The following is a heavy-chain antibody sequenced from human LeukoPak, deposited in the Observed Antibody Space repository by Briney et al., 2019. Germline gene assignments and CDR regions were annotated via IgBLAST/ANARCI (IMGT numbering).Heavy chain of an antibody. D-gene: IGHD6-19*01. J-gene: IGHJ3*02. V-gene: IGHV3-7*01. CDR2: IKQDGSEK. Sequence: GGSLRLSCAASGFTFSSYWMSWVRQAPGKGLEWVANIKQDGSEKYYVDSVKGRFTISRDNAKNSLYLQMNSLRAEDTAVYYCARSPTAPRIAVAGTIFLTDAFDIWGQGTMVTVSS. CDR3: ARSPTAPRIAVAGTIFLTDAFDI. CDR1: GFTFSSYW.